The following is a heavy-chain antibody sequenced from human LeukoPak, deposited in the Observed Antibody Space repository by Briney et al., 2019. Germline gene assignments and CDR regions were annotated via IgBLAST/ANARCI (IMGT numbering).Heavy chain of an antibody. J-gene: IGHJ4*02. V-gene: IGHV4-59*01. CDR3: ARGTSSLDY. Sequence: SETRSLTSTVYGVSISSYSWSWIRQPPGKGLEYIGYIYYSGNTNSCPSLKSRVTISVDTSKNQFSLNLSSVTAADTGVYYCARGTSSLDYWGQGTVVTVSS. CDR1: GVSISSYS. CDR2: IYYSGNT.